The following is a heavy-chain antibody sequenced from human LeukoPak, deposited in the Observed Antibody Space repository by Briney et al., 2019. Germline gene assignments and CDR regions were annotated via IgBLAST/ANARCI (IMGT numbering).Heavy chain of an antibody. V-gene: IGHV3-11*04. D-gene: IGHD3-22*01. CDR2: ISSSGSTI. CDR1: GFTFSDYY. CDR3: AKGGSYYDSRLDY. Sequence: GGSLRLSCAASGFTFSDYYMSWIRQAPGKGLEWVSYISSSGSTIYYADSVKGRFTISRDNSKNTLYLQMNSLRAEDTAVYYCAKGGSYYDSRLDYWGQGTLVTVSS. J-gene: IGHJ4*02.